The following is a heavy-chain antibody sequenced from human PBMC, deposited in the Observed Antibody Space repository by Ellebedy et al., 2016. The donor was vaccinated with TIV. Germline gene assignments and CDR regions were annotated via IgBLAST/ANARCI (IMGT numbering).Heavy chain of an antibody. CDR3: ARVGWGYSGGEDY. CDR1: GYKFTSYY. Sequence: ASVKVSCKASGYKFTSYYMHWVRQAPGQGLEWMGVINPSDGGTNSAQKFQGRLAVTRDSSTSTVHIELSSLRSDDTAVYYCARVGWGYSGGEDYWGQGTLVTVSS. V-gene: IGHV1-46*01. D-gene: IGHD2-21*01. J-gene: IGHJ4*02. CDR2: INPSDGGT.